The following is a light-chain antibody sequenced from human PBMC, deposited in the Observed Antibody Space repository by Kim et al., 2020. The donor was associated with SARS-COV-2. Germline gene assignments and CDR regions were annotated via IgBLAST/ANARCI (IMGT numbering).Light chain of an antibody. V-gene: IGLV6-57*03. CDR3: QSSDNTNLV. J-gene: IGLJ2*01. CDR1: SGSIASNY. Sequence: GKTVIISCTRSSGSIASNYVQWYRQRPGSAPTTLIYENNERPSGVPDRFSGSIDRSSNSASLTISGLQTEDEADYYCQSSDNTNLVSGGGTQLTVL. CDR2: ENN.